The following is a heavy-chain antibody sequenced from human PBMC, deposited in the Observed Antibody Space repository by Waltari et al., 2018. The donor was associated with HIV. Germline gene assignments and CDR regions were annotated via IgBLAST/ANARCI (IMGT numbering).Heavy chain of an antibody. D-gene: IGHD1-26*01. CDR3: ARQSRGNSVGYDY. CDR1: GGSISSYY. J-gene: IGHJ4*02. CDR2: IYYSGST. V-gene: IGHV4-59*08. Sequence: QVQLQESGPGLVQPSETLSLTCTVPGGSISSYYWSWLRQPPGKGLEWIGYIYYSGSTNYNPALKSRLTMSVDTSKNQFSLKLSSVTAADTAVYYCARQSRGNSVGYDYWGQGTLVTVSS.